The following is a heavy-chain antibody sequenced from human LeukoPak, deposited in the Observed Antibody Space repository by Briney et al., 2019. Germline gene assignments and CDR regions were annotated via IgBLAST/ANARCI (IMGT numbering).Heavy chain of an antibody. CDR2: FYPDASDN. CDR1: GYSFATYS. J-gene: IGHJ4*02. Sequence: GESLKIPCKGSGYSFATYSVAWVRQMPGKGLEWMGIFYPDASDNRYSPSFHDQVTMSADKSSSNDSLQWSGLKASDTAMYYCARLRGPSFTSSYYFDYWGQGTLVTVSS. D-gene: IGHD2-2*01. V-gene: IGHV5-51*01. CDR3: ARLRGPSFTSSYYFDY.